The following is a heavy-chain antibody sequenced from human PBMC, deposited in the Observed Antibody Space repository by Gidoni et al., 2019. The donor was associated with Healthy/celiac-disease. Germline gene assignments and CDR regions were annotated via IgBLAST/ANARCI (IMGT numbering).Heavy chain of an antibody. Sequence: QVQLVQSGAEVKKPGASVKVSCKVSGYTLTELSMPWVRQAPGKGLEWMGGFDPEDGETIYAQKFQGRVTMTEDTSTDTAYMELSSLRSEDTAVYYCATGPIRFLEWGRRAIHYGMDVWGQGTTVTVSS. J-gene: IGHJ6*02. CDR2: FDPEDGET. V-gene: IGHV1-24*01. CDR3: ATGPIRFLEWGRRAIHYGMDV. CDR1: GYTLTELS. D-gene: IGHD3-3*01.